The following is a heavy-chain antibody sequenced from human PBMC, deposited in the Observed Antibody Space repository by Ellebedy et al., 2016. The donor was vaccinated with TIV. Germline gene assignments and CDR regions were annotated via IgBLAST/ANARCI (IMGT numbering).Heavy chain of an antibody. CDR1: GGSFSGYY. CDR2: INHSGST. J-gene: IGHJ4*02. CDR3: ARGYDGLDY. Sequence: GSLRLSCAVYGGSFSGYYWSWIRQPPGKGLEWIGEINHSGSTNYNPSLKSRVTISVDTSKNQFSLKLSSLTAADTAVYYCARGYDGLDYWGQGTLVTVSS. D-gene: IGHD5-12*01. V-gene: IGHV4-34*01.